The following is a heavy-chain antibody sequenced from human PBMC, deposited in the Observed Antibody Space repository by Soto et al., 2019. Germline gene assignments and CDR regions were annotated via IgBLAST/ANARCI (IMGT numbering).Heavy chain of an antibody. CDR3: ARAGDILTGYPDY. D-gene: IGHD3-9*01. V-gene: IGHV3-21*01. J-gene: IGHJ4*02. CDR2: ISSSSSYI. Sequence: GGSLRLSCAVSGVPFSSYGMHWVRQEPGKGLEWVSSISSSSSYIYYADSVKGRFTISRDNAKNSLYLQMNSLRAEDTAVYYCARAGDILTGYPDYWGQGTLVTVSS. CDR1: GVPFSSYG.